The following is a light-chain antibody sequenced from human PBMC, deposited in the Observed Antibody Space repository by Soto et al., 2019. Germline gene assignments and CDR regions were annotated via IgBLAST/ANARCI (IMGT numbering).Light chain of an antibody. CDR1: SSKIGSNY. J-gene: IGLJ1*01. V-gene: IGLV1-47*01. CDR3: AAWDDSLSGFYA. Sequence: QSVLTQPPSASGTPGQRVTISCSGSSSKIGSNYVYWYQQLPGTAPKLLIYRNNQRPSGVPARFSGSKSGTSASLAISGLRSEDEADYYCAAWDDSLSGFYAFGTGTKVTV. CDR2: RNN.